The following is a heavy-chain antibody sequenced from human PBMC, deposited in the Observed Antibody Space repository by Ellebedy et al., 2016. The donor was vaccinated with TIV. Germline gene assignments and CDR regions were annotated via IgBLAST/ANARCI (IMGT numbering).Heavy chain of an antibody. CDR1: GFTFDDYA. CDR2: ISWNSANI. V-gene: IGHV3-9*01. Sequence: SLKISCAASGFTFDDYAMHWVRQAPGKGLEWVSGISWNSANIDYTDSVKGRFTISRDNSKNTLYLQMNSLRAEDTAVYYCARTYYYDAFDIWGQGTMVTVSS. D-gene: IGHD3-10*01. J-gene: IGHJ3*02. CDR3: ARTYYYDAFDI.